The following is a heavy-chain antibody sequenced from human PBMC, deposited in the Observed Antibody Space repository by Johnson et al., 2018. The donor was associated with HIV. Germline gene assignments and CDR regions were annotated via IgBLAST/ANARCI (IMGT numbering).Heavy chain of an antibody. CDR2: ISGSGTNI. CDR1: GFSFSDYY. J-gene: IGHJ3*02. V-gene: IGHV3-11*04. D-gene: IGHD6-13*01. CDR3: ARGDSSSWYEFAFDI. Sequence: QMLLVESGGGLVKPGGSLRLSCAASGFSFSDYYMSWIHQAPGKGLEWVSYISGSGTNIYYADSVKGRFTISRDNAKKSLFLQMNSLRAEDTAVYYCARGDSSSWYEFAFDIWGQGTMVTVSS.